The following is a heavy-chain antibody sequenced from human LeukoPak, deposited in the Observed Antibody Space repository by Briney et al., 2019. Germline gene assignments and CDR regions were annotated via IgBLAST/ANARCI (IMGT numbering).Heavy chain of an antibody. V-gene: IGHV1-2*02. J-gene: IGHJ4*02. CDR1: GYTFTGGDY. Sequence: ASVKVSCKASGYTFTGGDYLHWVRQAPGQGLEWMGWINPNSGGTKYAQKFQGRVTMTRDTSIGTAYVDLKSDDTAVYYCAMNRAGSSADYWGQGTLVTVSS. CDR3: AMNRAGSSADY. D-gene: IGHD1-26*01. CDR2: INPNSGGT.